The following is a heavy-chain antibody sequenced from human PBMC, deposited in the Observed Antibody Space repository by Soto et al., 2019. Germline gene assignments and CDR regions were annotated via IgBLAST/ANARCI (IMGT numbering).Heavy chain of an antibody. CDR2: IYYSGST. CDR3: ARDQPYYDFWSGYTRYYGMDV. V-gene: IGHV4-59*01. CDR1: GGSISSYY. J-gene: IGHJ6*02. Sequence: SETLSLTCTVSGGSISSYYWSWIRQPPGKGLEWIGYIYYSGSTNYNPSLKSRVTTSVDTSKNQFSLKLSSVTAADTAVYYCARDQPYYDFWSGYTRYYGMDVWGQGTTVTVSS. D-gene: IGHD3-3*01.